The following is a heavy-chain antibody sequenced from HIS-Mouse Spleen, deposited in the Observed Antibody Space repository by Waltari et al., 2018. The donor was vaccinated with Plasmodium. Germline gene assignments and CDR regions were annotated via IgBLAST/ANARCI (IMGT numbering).Heavy chain of an antibody. Sequence: QVQLVQSGAEVKKPGASVKVSCTASGYTFTGSYMHWVRPDHGQGLEWRGWINPNSGGTNYAQKFQGMVTMTRDTSISTAYMELSRLRSDDTAVYYCARVLGYKAAAGTFVEYFQHWGQGTLVTVSS. CDR2: INPNSGGT. D-gene: IGHD6-13*01. V-gene: IGHV1-2*02. CDR1: GYTFTGSY. CDR3: ARVLGYKAAAGTFVEYFQH. J-gene: IGHJ1*01.